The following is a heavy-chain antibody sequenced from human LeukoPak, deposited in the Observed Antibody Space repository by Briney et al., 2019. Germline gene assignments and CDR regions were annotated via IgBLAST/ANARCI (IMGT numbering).Heavy chain of an antibody. J-gene: IGHJ4*02. Sequence: ASVKVSCKASGYTFTSYDINWVRQATGQGLEWMGWMNPNSGNTGYAQKFQGRVTMTRNTSISTAYMELSSLRSEDTAVYYCARVVETGSYWSWGYYFDYWGQGTLVTVSS. CDR3: ARVVETGSYWSWGYYFDY. V-gene: IGHV1-8*01. D-gene: IGHD3-10*01. CDR1: GYTFTSYD. CDR2: MNPNSGNT.